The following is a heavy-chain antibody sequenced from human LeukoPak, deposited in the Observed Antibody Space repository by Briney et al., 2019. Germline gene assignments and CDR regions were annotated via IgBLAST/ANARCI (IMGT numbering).Heavy chain of an antibody. J-gene: IGHJ1*01. CDR1: GFTFSSYW. CDR3: TSWGDTTAEYFQR. Sequence: PGGSLRLSCAASGFTFSSYWMHWVRQAPGKGLVWVSHINSDGSSTNYADSVKGRFTISRDNAKNTLYLQMNSLRVEDTAVYYCTSWGDTTAEYFQRWGQGTLVTVSS. CDR2: INSDGSST. D-gene: IGHD2-21*02. V-gene: IGHV3-74*01.